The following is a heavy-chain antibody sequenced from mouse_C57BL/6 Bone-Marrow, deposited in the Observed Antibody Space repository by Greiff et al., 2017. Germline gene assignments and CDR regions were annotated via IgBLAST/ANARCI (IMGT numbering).Heavy chain of an antibody. D-gene: IGHD2-4*01. CDR3: ARERGLRRGGYAMDY. CDR2: INYDGSST. J-gene: IGHJ4*01. Sequence: DVKLVESEGGLVQPGSSMKLSCTASGFTFSDYYMAWVRQVPEKGLEWVPNINYDGSSTYYLDSLKSRFIISRDNAKNILYLQMSSLKSEDTATYYCARERGLRRGGYAMDYWGQGTSVTVSS. V-gene: IGHV5-16*01. CDR1: GFTFSDYY.